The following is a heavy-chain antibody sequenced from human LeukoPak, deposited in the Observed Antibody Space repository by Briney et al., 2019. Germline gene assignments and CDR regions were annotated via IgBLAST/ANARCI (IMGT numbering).Heavy chain of an antibody. V-gene: IGHV4-59*01. CDR2: IYYSGST. D-gene: IGHD3-22*01. Sequence: SETLSLTCTVTGGSISSYYWSWIRQPPGKGLEWIGYIYYSGSTNYNPSLESRVTISVDTSKNQFSLKLSSVTAADTAVYYCARGNYDSSGYDADYWGQGTLVTVSS. J-gene: IGHJ4*02. CDR1: GGSISSYY. CDR3: ARGNYDSSGYDADY.